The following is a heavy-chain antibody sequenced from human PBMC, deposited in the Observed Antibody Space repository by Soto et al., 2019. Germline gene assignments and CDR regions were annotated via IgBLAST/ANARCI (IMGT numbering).Heavy chain of an antibody. D-gene: IGHD6-6*01. CDR3: AKDLTRQLAYWLDP. CDR1: GFSFTGYY. CDR2: INAHSGGT. V-gene: IGHV1-2*02. Sequence: ASVKVSCKASGFSFTGYYIHWLRQAPGQGLEWMGWINAHSGGTEYAQKFQGRVTLTRDTSIATAYLTLSSLTSDDTALYYCAKDLTRQLAYWLDPWGQGTQVTVSS. J-gene: IGHJ5*02.